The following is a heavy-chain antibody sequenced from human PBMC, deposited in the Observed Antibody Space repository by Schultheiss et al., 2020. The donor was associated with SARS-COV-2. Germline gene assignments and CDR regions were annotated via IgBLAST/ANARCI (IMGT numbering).Heavy chain of an antibody. V-gene: IGHV3-30*03. CDR3: ARRGQQLVLYAFDI. D-gene: IGHD6-6*01. J-gene: IGHJ3*02. CDR1: GFTFSSYS. CDR2: ISYDGSNK. Sequence: GESLKISCAASGFTFSSYSMNWVRQAPGKGLEWVAVISYDGSNKYYADSVKGRFTISRDNSKNTLYLQMNSLRAEDTAVYYCARRGQQLVLYAFDIWGQGTMVTVSS.